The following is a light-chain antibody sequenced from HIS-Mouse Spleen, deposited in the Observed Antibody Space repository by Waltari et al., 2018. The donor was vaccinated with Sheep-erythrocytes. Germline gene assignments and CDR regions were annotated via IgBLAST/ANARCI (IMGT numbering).Light chain of an antibody. Sequence: QSVLTQPPSASGTPGQRVTISCSGSSSTIGSNTVNWYQQLPGTAPKLLIYSNNQRPSGVPDRFSGSKSGTSASLAISGLQSEDEADDYCAAWDDSLNGVVFGGGTKLTVL. CDR2: SNN. CDR3: AAWDDSLNGVV. V-gene: IGLV1-44*01. CDR1: SSTIGSNT. J-gene: IGLJ2*01.